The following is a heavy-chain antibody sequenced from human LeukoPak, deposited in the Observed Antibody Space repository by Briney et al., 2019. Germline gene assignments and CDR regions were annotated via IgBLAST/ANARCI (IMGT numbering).Heavy chain of an antibody. CDR1: GFTFSSYS. D-gene: IGHD3-10*01. Sequence: GSLRLSCAASGFTFSSYSMNWVRQAPGKGLEWVSSISSSSSYIYYADSVRDRFTISRDNAKNSLYLQMNSLRAEDTAVYYCARDLREGVFDYWGQGTLVTVSS. V-gene: IGHV3-21*01. CDR3: ARDLREGVFDY. CDR2: ISSSSSYI. J-gene: IGHJ4*02.